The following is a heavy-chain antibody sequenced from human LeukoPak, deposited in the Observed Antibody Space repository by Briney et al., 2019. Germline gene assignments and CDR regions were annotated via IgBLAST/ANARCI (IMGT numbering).Heavy chain of an antibody. J-gene: IGHJ3*02. Sequence: ASVKVSCKASGGTFSSYAISWVRQAPGQGLEWMGGIIPIFGTANYAQKFQGRVTITADESTSTAYMELSSLRSEDTAVYYCARGSSGWYSGDQNAFDIWGQGTMVTVSS. V-gene: IGHV1-69*13. CDR1: GGTFSSYA. CDR3: ARGSSGWYSGDQNAFDI. CDR2: IIPIFGTA. D-gene: IGHD6-19*01.